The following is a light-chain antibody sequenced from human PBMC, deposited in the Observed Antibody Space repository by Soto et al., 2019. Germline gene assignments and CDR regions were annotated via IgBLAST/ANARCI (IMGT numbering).Light chain of an antibody. CDR1: NSDVGDYDY. V-gene: IGLV2-14*03. CDR2: DVN. J-gene: IGLJ2*01. CDR3: SSYRSTSSVGVV. Sequence: QSALTQPASVSGSLGQSITISCTGTNSDVGDYDYVSWYQQHPGKAPKVMIYDVNNRPSGVSSRFSGSKSGNTASLTISGLQAEDEGDYYCSSYRSTSSVGVVFGGGTKVTVL.